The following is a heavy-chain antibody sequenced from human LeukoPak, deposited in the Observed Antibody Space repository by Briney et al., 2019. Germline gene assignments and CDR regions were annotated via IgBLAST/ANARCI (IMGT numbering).Heavy chain of an antibody. CDR2: IYYSGST. CDR1: GGSISSYY. Sequence: SETLSLTCTVSGGSISSYYWSWIRQPPGKGLEWIGYIYYSGSTNYNPSLKSRVTISVDTSKNQFSLKLSSVTAADTAVYYCARDPAGSGYMDVWGKGTTVTVSS. V-gene: IGHV4-59*01. J-gene: IGHJ6*03. CDR3: ARDPAGSGYMDV. D-gene: IGHD2-15*01.